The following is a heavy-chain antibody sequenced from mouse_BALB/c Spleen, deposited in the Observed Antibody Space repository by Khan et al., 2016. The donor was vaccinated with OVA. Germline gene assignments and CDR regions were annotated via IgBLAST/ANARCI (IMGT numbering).Heavy chain of an antibody. D-gene: IGHD3-2*02. CDR1: GYTFSSYY. CDR3: TRSGYANPFAY. Sequence: QVQLKQSGAELVKPGASVKLSCKATGYTFSSYYTYWGKQRPGQGLEWIGGINHSNGGTNFNEKFKTKATLTVDKYYTTAYRHLSSLTSEDSAVYSCTRSGYANPFAYWGQGTLVTVSA. J-gene: IGHJ3*01. CDR2: INHSNGGT. V-gene: IGHV1S81*02.